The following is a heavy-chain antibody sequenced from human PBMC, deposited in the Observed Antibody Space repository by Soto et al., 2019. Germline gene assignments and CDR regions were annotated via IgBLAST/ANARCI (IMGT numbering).Heavy chain of an antibody. CDR3: ARENLGYDILTGSPSGVDV. J-gene: IGHJ6*02. V-gene: IGHV4-59*01. Sequence: SETLSLTCTVSGGSISSYYWSWIRQPPGKGLEWIGYIYYSGSTNYNPSLKSRVTISVDTSKNQFSLKLSSVTAADTAVYYCARENLGYDILTGSPSGVDVWGQGTTVTVS. D-gene: IGHD3-9*01. CDR1: GGSISSYY. CDR2: IYYSGST.